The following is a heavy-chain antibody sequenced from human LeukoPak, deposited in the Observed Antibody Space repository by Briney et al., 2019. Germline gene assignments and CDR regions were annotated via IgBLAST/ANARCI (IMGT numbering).Heavy chain of an antibody. Sequence: GGSLRLSCAASEFTFSSYSMNWVRQAPGRGLEWVSYISSSSSTIYYADSVKGRFTISRDNAKNSLYLQMNSLRDEDTGVYYCARLSIEARGGHFDYWGQGTLVTVSS. CDR2: ISSSSSTI. V-gene: IGHV3-48*02. CDR1: EFTFSSYS. CDR3: ARLSIEARGGHFDY. J-gene: IGHJ4*02. D-gene: IGHD6-6*01.